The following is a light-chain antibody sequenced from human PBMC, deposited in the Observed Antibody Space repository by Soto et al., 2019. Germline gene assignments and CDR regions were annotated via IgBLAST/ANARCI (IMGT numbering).Light chain of an antibody. V-gene: IGKV1-39*01. CDR1: QSISSY. CDR3: QQSYSTSWT. J-gene: IGKJ1*01. CDR2: AAS. Sequence: IQMTQAPSALAASVGDRVTITCRASQSISSYLNWYQQKPGKAPKLLIYAASSLQSGVPSRFSGSGSGTDVTLTISSLQPEDFATDYCQQSYSTSWTFGQGTKGDIK.